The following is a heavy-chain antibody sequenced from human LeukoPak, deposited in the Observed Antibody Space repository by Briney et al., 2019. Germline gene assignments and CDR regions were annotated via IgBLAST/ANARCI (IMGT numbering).Heavy chain of an antibody. V-gene: IGHV4-34*01. CDR3: ARPSVRVFQH. CDR1: GGSISGYY. CDR2: INHNGST. Sequence: SETLSLTCTVSGGSISGYYWSWIRQPPGKGLEWIGEINHNGSTNYNPSLKSRVTISVDTSKNQFSLKLSSVTAADTAVYYCARPSVRVFQHWGQGTLVTVSS. J-gene: IGHJ1*01. D-gene: IGHD3-10*01.